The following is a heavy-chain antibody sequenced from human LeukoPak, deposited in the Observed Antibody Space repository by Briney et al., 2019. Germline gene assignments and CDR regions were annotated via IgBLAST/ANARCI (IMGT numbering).Heavy chain of an antibody. D-gene: IGHD4-17*01. J-gene: IGHJ4*02. CDR2: IWYDGSNK. V-gene: IGHV3-33*06. CDR1: GFTFSSCN. CDR3: AKDSNDYGDYNYFDY. Sequence: PGGSLKLSCVASGFTFSSCNMHWVRQAPGKGLEWVALIWYDGSNKYYTDSVKGRFPISRDNSKNTLYLQMNSLRAEDTALYYCAKDSNDYGDYNYFDYWGQGTLVTVSS.